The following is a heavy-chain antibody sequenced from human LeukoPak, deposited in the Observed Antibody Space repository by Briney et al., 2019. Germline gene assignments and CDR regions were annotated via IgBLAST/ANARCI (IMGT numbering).Heavy chain of an antibody. D-gene: IGHD6-6*01. CDR3: ARRVGIAARLTPYDY. V-gene: IGHV4-34*01. CDR2: INHSGST. CDR1: GGSFSGYY. J-gene: IGHJ4*02. Sequence: SETPSLTCAVYGGSFSGYYWSWIRQPPGKGLEWIGEINHSGSTNYNPSLKSRVTISVDTSKNQFSLKLSSVTAADTAVYYCARRVGIAARLTPYDYWGQGTLVTVSS.